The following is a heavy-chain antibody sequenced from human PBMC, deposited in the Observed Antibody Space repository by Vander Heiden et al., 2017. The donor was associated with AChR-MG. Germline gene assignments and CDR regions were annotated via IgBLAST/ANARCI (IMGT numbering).Heavy chain of an antibody. Sequence: EVQLVESGGGLVKPGGSLRPPRAASGFPFSSYSMDWVRQAPGKGLEWVSSISSSSSYIYYADSVKGRFTISRDNAKNSLYLQMNSLRAEDTAVYFCARDRDYYDRGGFHWGQGTLVTVSS. D-gene: IGHD3-22*01. CDR3: ARDRDYYDRGGFH. CDR1: GFPFSSYS. V-gene: IGHV3-21*01. CDR2: ISSSSSYI. J-gene: IGHJ4*02.